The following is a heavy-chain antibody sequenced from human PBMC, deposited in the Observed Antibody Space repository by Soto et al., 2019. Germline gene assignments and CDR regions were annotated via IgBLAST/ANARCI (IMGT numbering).Heavy chain of an antibody. V-gene: IGHV4-31*03. J-gene: IGHJ5*02. CDR1: GGSISSGGYY. CDR3: ARDGRSGYNWFDP. Sequence: QVQLQESGPGLVKPSQTLSLTCTVSGGSISSGGYYWNWIRQNPGKGLEWIGSIHYNGITYYNPSHTSRLTMSIDTSKDHCSLKLSSVTAADTAVYYCARDGRSGYNWFDPWGQGTLVTVSS. D-gene: IGHD3-3*01. CDR2: IHYNGIT.